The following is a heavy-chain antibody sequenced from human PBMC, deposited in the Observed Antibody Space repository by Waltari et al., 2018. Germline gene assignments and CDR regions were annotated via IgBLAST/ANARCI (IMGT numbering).Heavy chain of an antibody. CDR3: AREYLAVRNAFDI. D-gene: IGHD6-19*01. CDR1: GYTFTGYY. CDR2: INPTSGGT. J-gene: IGHJ3*02. V-gene: IGHV1-2*02. Sequence: QVQLVQSGAEVKKPGASVKVSCKASGYTFTGYYMHWVRQAPGQGLEWMGWINPTSGGTNYAQKFQGRVTMTRDTSISTAYMELSRLRSDDTAVYYCAREYLAVRNAFDIWGQGTMVTVSS.